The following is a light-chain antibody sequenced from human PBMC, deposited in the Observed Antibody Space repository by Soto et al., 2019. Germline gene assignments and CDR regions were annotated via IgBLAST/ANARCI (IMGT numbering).Light chain of an antibody. CDR1: SRAGGGYNY. Sequence: HSAIPQATNTSTNTGPSITISCARTSRAGGGYNYVSWYRQHPGKAPKLMIYEVSNRPLGFSNRFSGSKSGNTASLTISGLQAEDEADYYCSSYTSSSTLYVFGTGTKVTVL. V-gene: IGLV2-14*01. CDR3: SSYTSSSTLYV. J-gene: IGLJ1*01. CDR2: EVS.